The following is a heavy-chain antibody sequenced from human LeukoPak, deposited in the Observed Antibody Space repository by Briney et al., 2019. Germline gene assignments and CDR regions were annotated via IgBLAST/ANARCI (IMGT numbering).Heavy chain of an antibody. CDR2: ISGSGAST. CDR1: GFTFSSYA. J-gene: IGHJ4*02. V-gene: IGHV3-23*01. D-gene: IGHD3-10*01. Sequence: GGSLRLSCAASGFTFSSYAMSWVRQAPGKGLEWVSGISGSGASTYYAGSVKGRFIISRDNSKNTLYLQMNSLTADDTAVYHCAKVCSVGYHSGTYEDYFDSWGQGTLVTVSS. CDR3: AKVCSVGYHSGTYEDYFDS.